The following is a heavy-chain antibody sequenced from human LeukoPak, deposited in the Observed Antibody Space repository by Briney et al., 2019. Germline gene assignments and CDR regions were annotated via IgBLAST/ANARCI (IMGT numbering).Heavy chain of an antibody. CDR3: ARGGSGSYYDYYFDY. CDR1: GYSISSGYY. D-gene: IGHD3-10*01. Sequence: SETLSLTCAVSGYSISSGYYWGWIRLPPGKGLEWIGSIYHSGSTYYNPSLKSRVTISVDTSKNQFSLKLSSVTAADTAVYYCARGGSGSYYDYYFDYWGQGTLVTVSS. CDR2: IYHSGST. V-gene: IGHV4-38-2*01. J-gene: IGHJ4*02.